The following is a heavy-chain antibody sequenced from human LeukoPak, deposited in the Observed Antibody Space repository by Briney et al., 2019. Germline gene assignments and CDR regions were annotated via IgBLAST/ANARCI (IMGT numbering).Heavy chain of an antibody. CDR3: ARSGQLGDAFDI. Sequence: ASVKVSCKASGYTSTGYYMHWVRQAPGQGLEWMGWINPNSGCTNYAQKFQGRVTMTRDTSISTAYMELSRLRSDDTAVYYCARSGQLGDAFDIWGQGTMVTVSS. CDR2: INPNSGCT. J-gene: IGHJ3*02. CDR1: GYTSTGYY. D-gene: IGHD6-6*01. V-gene: IGHV1-2*02.